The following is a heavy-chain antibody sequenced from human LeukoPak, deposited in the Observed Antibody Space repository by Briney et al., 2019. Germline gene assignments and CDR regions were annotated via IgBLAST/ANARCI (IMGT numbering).Heavy chain of an antibody. Sequence: GGSLRLSCAASGFTFSSYGMHWVRQAPGKGLEWVAFIRYDGSNKYYADSVKGRFTISRDNSKNTLYLQMNSLRAEDTAVYYCAKDRGSSTAMVTAFDYWGQGTLVTVSS. CDR1: GFTFSSYG. V-gene: IGHV3-30*02. J-gene: IGHJ4*02. CDR3: AKDRGSSTAMVTAFDY. D-gene: IGHD5-18*01. CDR2: IRYDGSNK.